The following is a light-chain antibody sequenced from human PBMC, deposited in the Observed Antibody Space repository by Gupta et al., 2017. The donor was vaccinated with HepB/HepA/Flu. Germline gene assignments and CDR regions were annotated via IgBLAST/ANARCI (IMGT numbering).Light chain of an antibody. CDR2: AAT. J-gene: IGKJ3*01. CDR3: QQISSYPLT. Sequence: DIQLTQSPSFLSASVGDRVIITCRPSQGISSSLAWFQQKPGRAPNLLIYAATILESGVPSRFSGSGSGTEFTLTISSLQPEDFATYYCQQISSYPLTFGPGTKVDVK. CDR1: QGISSS. V-gene: IGKV1-9*01.